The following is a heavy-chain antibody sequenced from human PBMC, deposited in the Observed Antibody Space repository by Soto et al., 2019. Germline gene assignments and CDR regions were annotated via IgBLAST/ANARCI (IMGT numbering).Heavy chain of an antibody. Sequence: GGSLRLSCTASGFTFGDYAMSWVRQAPGKGLEWVGFIRSKAYGGTTEYAASVKGRFTISRDDSKSIAYLQMNSLKTEDTAVYYCTRDPGVVPAASYYYGMDVWGQGTTVTVSS. V-gene: IGHV3-49*04. D-gene: IGHD2-2*01. CDR3: TRDPGVVPAASYYYGMDV. J-gene: IGHJ6*02. CDR1: GFTFGDYA. CDR2: IRSKAYGGTT.